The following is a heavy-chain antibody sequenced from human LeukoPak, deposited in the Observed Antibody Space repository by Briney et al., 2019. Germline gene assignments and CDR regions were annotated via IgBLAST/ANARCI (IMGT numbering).Heavy chain of an antibody. J-gene: IGHJ5*02. V-gene: IGHV4-39*01. CDR3: ARPYRPSQYYYGSGSHGWFDP. Sequence: SETLSLTCAVSGVAISGSSYYWGWIRQPPGKGLEWIGSIYYSGSTYYNPSLKSRVTISVDTSKNQFSLKLSSVTAADTAVYYCARPYRPSQYYYGSGSHGWFDPWGQGTLVTVSS. D-gene: IGHD3-10*01. CDR2: IYYSGST. CDR1: GVAISGSSYY.